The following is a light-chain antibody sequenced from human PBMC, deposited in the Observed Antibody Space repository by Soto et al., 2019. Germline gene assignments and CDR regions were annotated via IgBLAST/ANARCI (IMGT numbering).Light chain of an antibody. CDR2: DVS. V-gene: IGKV1-33*01. J-gene: IGKJ2*01. Sequence: DIQVTQSPPSLSASVGDRVTITCRATQDTRNYLNWYQVKPGKATKLLIYDVSNLEIGVPSRFGGSASGTDFTFTISDLQPEDVATYYCQQYESLPYTFGQGTKVDIK. CDR1: QDTRNY. CDR3: QQYESLPYT.